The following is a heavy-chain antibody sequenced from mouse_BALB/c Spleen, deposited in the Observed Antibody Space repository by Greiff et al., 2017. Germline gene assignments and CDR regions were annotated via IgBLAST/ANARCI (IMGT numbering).Heavy chain of an antibody. V-gene: IGHV5-6*03. CDR3: ARHVMDY. CDR2: ISSGGSYT. J-gene: IGHJ4*01. Sequence: DVKLVESGGGLVQPGGSLKLSCAASGFTFSSYGMSWVRQTPDKRLEWVATISSGGSYTYYPDSVKGRFTISRDNAKNTLYLQMSSLKSEDTAMYYCARHVMDYWGQGTSVTVSS. CDR1: GFTFSSYG.